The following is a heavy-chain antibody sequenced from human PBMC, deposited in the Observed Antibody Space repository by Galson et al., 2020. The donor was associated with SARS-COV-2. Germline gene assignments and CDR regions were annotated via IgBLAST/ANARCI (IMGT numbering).Heavy chain of an antibody. J-gene: IGHJ4*02. D-gene: IGHD6-6*01. Sequence: GESLKISCAASGFTFDDYAMHWVRQAPGKGLEWVSLISWDGGSTSYADSVKGRFTISRDNRKNSLSLEMDSLRVEDTALYYCAKDTYSSSSRALNYWGQGTLVTVSS. V-gene: IGHV3-43D*03. CDR3: AKDTYSSSSRALNY. CDR1: GFTFDDYA. CDR2: ISWDGGST.